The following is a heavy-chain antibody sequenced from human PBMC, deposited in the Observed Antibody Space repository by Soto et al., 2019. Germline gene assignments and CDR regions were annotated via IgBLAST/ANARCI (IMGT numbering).Heavy chain of an antibody. J-gene: IGHJ6*02. CDR2: ISAYNGNT. D-gene: IGHD3-22*01. CDR3: ARGNDSSGYLYYYYGMDV. V-gene: IGHV3-11*06. Sequence: RWVRQAPGQGLEWMGWISAYNGNTNYVDSVKGRFTISRDNAKNSLYLQMNSLRAEDTAVYYCARGNDSSGYLYYYYGMDVWGQGTTVTVS.